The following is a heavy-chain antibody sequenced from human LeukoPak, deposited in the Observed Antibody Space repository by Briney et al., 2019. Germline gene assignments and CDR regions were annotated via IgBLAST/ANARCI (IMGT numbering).Heavy chain of an antibody. D-gene: IGHD2-2*01. Sequence: IGXXXHSASTNYHPSLTLRLTISVDTSKNQFSLKLSSVTAADTAVYYCARIGVVVPAAIPYYYYGMDVWGQGTTVTVSS. CDR3: ARIGVVVPAAIPYYYYGMDV. CDR2: XXHSAST. V-gene: IGHV4-34*01. J-gene: IGHJ6*02.